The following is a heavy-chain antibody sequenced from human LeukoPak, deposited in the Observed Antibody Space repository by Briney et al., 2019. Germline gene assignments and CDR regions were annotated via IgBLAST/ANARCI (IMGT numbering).Heavy chain of an antibody. CDR2: IYHSGST. CDR1: GGSISSSNW. Sequence: PLGTLSLTCAVSGGSISSSNWWSWVRQPPGKGLEWIGEIYHSGSTNYNSSLKSRVTISVDKSKNQFSLKLSSVTAADTAEYYCARGGMATTPFFDYWGQGTLVTVSS. V-gene: IGHV4-4*02. J-gene: IGHJ4*02. CDR3: ARGGMATTPFFDY. D-gene: IGHD5-24*01.